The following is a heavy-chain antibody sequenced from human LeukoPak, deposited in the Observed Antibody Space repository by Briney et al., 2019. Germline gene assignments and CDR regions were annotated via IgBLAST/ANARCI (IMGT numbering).Heavy chain of an antibody. Sequence: PSETLSLTCAVYGGSFSGYYWSWIRQPPGKGLEWIGEINHSGSTNYNPSLKSRVTISVDTSKNQFSLKLSSVTAADTAVYYCARVRLRWQKNYYYYGMDVWGQGTTVTVSS. CDR3: ARVRLRWQKNYYYYGMDV. CDR2: INHSGST. V-gene: IGHV4-34*01. CDR1: GGSFSGYY. D-gene: IGHD4-17*01. J-gene: IGHJ6*02.